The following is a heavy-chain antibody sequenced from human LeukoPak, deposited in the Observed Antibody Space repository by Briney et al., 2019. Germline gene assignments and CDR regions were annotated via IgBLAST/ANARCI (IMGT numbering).Heavy chain of an antibody. CDR1: GGSISSHY. V-gene: IGHV4-59*11. Sequence: PSETLSLTCTVSGGSISSHYWSWIRQPPGKGLEWIGYIYYSGSTNYNPSLKSRVTISVDRSKNQFSLKLSSVTAADTAVYYCARDGVASPYYFDYWGQGTLVTVSS. D-gene: IGHD3-3*01. J-gene: IGHJ4*02. CDR3: ARDGVASPYYFDY. CDR2: IYYSGST.